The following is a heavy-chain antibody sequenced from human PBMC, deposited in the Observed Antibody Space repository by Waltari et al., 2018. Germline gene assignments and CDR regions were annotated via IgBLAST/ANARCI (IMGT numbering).Heavy chain of an antibody. D-gene: IGHD2-15*01. CDR2: ISGTGDNT. CDR3: AKDFVGVVADAFDI. CDR1: GFSFSIFA. Sequence: DVQLLESGGGLVQPGGSLRLSCPASGFSFSIFAMGWVRQAPEKGLEWVSGISGTGDNTYYADSVRGRFTISRDNSKSTLYLQMNSLRAEDTALYYCAKDFVGVVADAFDIWGQGTMVTVSS. V-gene: IGHV3-23*01. J-gene: IGHJ3*02.